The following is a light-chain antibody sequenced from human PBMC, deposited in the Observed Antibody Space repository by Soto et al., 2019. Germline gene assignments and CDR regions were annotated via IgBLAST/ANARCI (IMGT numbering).Light chain of an antibody. CDR1: QSVSSGN. V-gene: IGKV3-15*01. J-gene: IGKJ5*01. Sequence: EIVFTQSPGTLSLSPGQRATLSCRASQSVSSGNLAWYQQKPGQAPRLLIYGASTRATGIPARFSGSGSGTEFTLTISSLQSEDFAVYYCHQYDNWPKTFGQGTRLEIK. CDR2: GAS. CDR3: HQYDNWPKT.